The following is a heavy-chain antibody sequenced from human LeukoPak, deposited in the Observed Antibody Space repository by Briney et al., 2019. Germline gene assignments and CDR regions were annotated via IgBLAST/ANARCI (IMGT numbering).Heavy chain of an antibody. CDR2: INPNSGGT. V-gene: IGHV1-2*02. J-gene: IGHJ5*02. Sequence: ASVKVSCKVSGYTFTGYYMHWVRQAPGQGLEWMGWINPNSGGTNYAQKFQGRVTMTRDTSISTTYMELSRLRSDDTAVYYCAREVAKKYSSTRGGFDPWGQGTLVTVSS. CDR1: GYTFTGYY. CDR3: AREVAKKYSSTRGGFDP. D-gene: IGHD6-13*01.